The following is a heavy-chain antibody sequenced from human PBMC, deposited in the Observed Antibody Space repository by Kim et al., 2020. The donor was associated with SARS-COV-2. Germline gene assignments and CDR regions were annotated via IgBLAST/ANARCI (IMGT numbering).Heavy chain of an antibody. V-gene: IGHV4-31*02. Sequence: PSLKSRCTISVDTSKNQFSLKLSSVTAADTAVYYCARVVTIFGVVTTSDYWGQGTLVTVSS. D-gene: IGHD3-3*01. J-gene: IGHJ4*02. CDR3: ARVVTIFGVVTTSDY.